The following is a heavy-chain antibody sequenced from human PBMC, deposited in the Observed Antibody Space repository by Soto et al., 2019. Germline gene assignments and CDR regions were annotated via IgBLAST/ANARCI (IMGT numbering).Heavy chain of an antibody. CDR2: INPNSGTT. D-gene: IGHD6-13*01. CDR3: ARAANSSSWYVFYGMDV. V-gene: IGHV1-2*02. J-gene: IGHJ6*02. Sequence: ASVKVSCKASGCTFSSYDIRWVRQAPGQGLEWMGWINPNSGTTNYTQKFQGRVTMTRDTSISTAYMELSRLRSDDTAVYYCARAANSSSWYVFYGMDVWGQGTTVTVSS. CDR1: GCTFSSYD.